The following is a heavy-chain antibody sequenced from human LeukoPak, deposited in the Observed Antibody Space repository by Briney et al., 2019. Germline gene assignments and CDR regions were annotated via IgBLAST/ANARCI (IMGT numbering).Heavy chain of an antibody. Sequence: GGSLRLSCATSGFNFDRYTIHWVRQAPGKGLEWVPLAGWAGGTTYYSDSVRGRFTISRDSGKNSVYLQMNSLTTDDTAFYFCAKELDTMFFDYWGQGALVTVSS. V-gene: IGHV3-43*01. CDR1: GFNFDRYT. D-gene: IGHD5-18*01. J-gene: IGHJ4*02. CDR2: AGWAGGTT. CDR3: AKELDTMFFDY.